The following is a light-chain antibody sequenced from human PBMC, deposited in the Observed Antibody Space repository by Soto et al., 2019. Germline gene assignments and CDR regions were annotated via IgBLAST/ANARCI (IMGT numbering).Light chain of an antibody. V-gene: IGKV3-11*01. Sequence: EIVLTQSPVTLSLSPGERATLSCRASQSVTSFLAWYQQKHGQAPRLLIYDAYKRATGIPDRFSGSGSGTDFTLTISSLEPEDFAVYYCQQRTNWPLTFGGGTKVEIK. CDR3: QQRTNWPLT. J-gene: IGKJ4*01. CDR1: QSVTSF. CDR2: DAY.